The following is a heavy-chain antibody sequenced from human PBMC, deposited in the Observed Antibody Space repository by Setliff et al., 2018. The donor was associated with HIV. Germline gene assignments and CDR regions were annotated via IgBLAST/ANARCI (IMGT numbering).Heavy chain of an antibody. CDR3: VRTYYDILTGYGGFYYMDV. CDR1: GFTFRKNS. V-gene: IGHV3-48*01. CDR2: ISSSSSTL. D-gene: IGHD3-9*01. J-gene: IGHJ6*03. Sequence: PGGSLRLSCAASGFTFRKNSMNWVRQAPGKGLEWISYISSSSSTLYYADSVTGRFTISRDNAKNSLYLQMNSLRAEDTAVYYCVRTYYDILTGYGGFYYMDVWGKGTTVTVSS.